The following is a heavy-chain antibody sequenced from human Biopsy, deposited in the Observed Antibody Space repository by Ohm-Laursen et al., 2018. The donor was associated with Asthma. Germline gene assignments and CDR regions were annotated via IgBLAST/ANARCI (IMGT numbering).Heavy chain of an antibody. V-gene: IGHV3-33*06. J-gene: IGHJ3*02. D-gene: IGHD3-3*01. CDR2: IWYDGSNK. CDR1: GFTFSSYG. CDR3: AKERYYDFWSGYPI. Sequence: SLRLSCAASGFTFSSYGMHWVRQAPGKGLEWVAVIWYDGSNKYYADSVKGRFTISRDNSKNTPYLQMNSLRAEDTAVYYCAKERYYDFWSGYPIWGQGTMVTVSS.